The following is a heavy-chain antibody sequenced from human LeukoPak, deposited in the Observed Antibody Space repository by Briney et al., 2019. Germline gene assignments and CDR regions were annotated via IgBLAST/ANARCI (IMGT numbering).Heavy chain of an antibody. Sequence: PGGSLRLSCAASGFTFSSYGMHWVRQAPGKGLEWVAFIRYDGSNKYYADSVKGRFTISRDNSKNTLYLQMNSLRAEDTAVYYCASSPDYYGSGAFDPWGQGTLVTVSS. CDR1: GFTFSSYG. J-gene: IGHJ5*02. D-gene: IGHD3-10*01. CDR3: ASSPDYYGSGAFDP. V-gene: IGHV3-30*02. CDR2: IRYDGSNK.